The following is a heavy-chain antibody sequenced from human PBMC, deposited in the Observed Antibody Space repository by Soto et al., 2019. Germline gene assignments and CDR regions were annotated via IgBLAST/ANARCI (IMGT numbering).Heavy chain of an antibody. J-gene: IGHJ6*03. D-gene: IGHD3-10*01. Sequence: EVQLLESGGGLVQPGGSLRLSCAASGFTFSSCAMSWVRQAPGKGLEWVSAIRGSGGSTYYADSVKGLFTISRDNSMNTLYLQLNSLRAEATAVYYCARARRITMVRGVISYYYYMDVWGKGTTVTVFS. CDR2: IRGSGGST. CDR1: GFTFSSCA. CDR3: ARARRITMVRGVISYYYYMDV. V-gene: IGHV3-23*01.